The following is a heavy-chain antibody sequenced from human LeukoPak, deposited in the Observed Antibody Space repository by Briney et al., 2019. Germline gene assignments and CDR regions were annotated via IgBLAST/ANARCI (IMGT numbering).Heavy chain of an antibody. V-gene: IGHV3-21*04. D-gene: IGHD4-17*01. J-gene: IGHJ6*02. Sequence: GGSLRLSCAASGFTFSSYSMNWVRQAPGKGLEWVSSISSSSSYIYYADSVKGRFTISRDNAKNSLYLQMNSLRAEDTAVYYCAREPDYGDYYYGMDVWGQGTTVTVSS. CDR1: GFTFSSYS. CDR3: AREPDYGDYYYGMDV. CDR2: ISSSSSYI.